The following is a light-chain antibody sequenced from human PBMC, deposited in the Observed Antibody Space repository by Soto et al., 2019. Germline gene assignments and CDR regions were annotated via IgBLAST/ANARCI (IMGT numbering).Light chain of an antibody. CDR1: NSNIGSNT. V-gene: IGLV1-44*01. J-gene: IGLJ2*01. CDR3: ASWDDRLNGVI. Sequence: QSVLTQPPSASGTPGQRVTISCSGSNSNIGSNTVNWYQQLPGTAPKLLIYDNNKRPSGVPGRFSYSKSGTSASLSISGLQSEDEADYYCASWDDRLNGVIFGGGTKLTVL. CDR2: DNN.